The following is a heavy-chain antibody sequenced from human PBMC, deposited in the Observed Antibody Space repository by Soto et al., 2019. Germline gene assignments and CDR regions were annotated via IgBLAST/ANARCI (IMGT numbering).Heavy chain of an antibody. J-gene: IGHJ5*02. D-gene: IGHD3-10*01. CDR2: ISDSGDST. CDR3: AKDVWFGEVWFDP. V-gene: IGHV3-23*01. Sequence: EVQLLESGGGSVQPGGSLRLSFAASEFTFSSYAMSWVRQAPGKGLEWVSAISDSGDSTYYADSVKGRFTISRDNPKNTLYLQMNSLRVEDTAVYYCAKDVWFGEVWFDPWGQGTLVTVSS. CDR1: EFTFSSYA.